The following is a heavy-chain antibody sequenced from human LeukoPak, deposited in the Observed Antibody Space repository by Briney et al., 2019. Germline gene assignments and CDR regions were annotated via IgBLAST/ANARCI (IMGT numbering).Heavy chain of an antibody. D-gene: IGHD1-1*01. CDR1: GFTFKDYG. J-gene: IGHJ6*02. CDR2: INWNGGGT. CDR3: AKHLRSTTPYIFFCLDV. Sequence: GGSLRLSCAATGFTFKDYGMHWVRQPPGKGLEWVSGINWNGGGTDYADSVKGRFTISRDKAKNSRYLQMTSLRPEDTALYFCAKHLRSTTPYIFFCLDVWGQGTTVTV. V-gene: IGHV3-9*01.